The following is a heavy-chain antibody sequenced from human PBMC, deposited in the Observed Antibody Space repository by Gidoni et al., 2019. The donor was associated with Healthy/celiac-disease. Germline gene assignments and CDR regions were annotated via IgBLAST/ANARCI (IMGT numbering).Heavy chain of an antibody. CDR2: IIPIFGTA. V-gene: IGHV1-69*01. Sequence: QVQLVQSGAEVKKPGSSVKVSCKASGGTFSSYAISWVRQAPGQGLEWMGGIIPIFGTANYAQKFQGRVTITADESTSTAYMELSSLRSEDTAVYYCARGEGNTAMAQGYYYYYGMDVWGQGTTVTVSS. D-gene: IGHD5-18*01. CDR1: GGTFSSYA. J-gene: IGHJ6*02. CDR3: ARGEGNTAMAQGYYYYYGMDV.